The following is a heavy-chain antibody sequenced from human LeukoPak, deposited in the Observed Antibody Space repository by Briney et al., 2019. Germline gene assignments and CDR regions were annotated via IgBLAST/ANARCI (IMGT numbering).Heavy chain of an antibody. J-gene: IGHJ4*02. D-gene: IGHD3-10*01. Sequence: GASVKVSCKTSGYTFTRFYVHWVRQAPGHGLEWMGWINPNTGGTNFAQKFQGRVTMTTDTSITTAYMDLRSLTSDDTAVYYCAREADFNGSGRGDFWGQGTLVIVSS. CDR2: INPNTGGT. CDR1: GYTFTRFY. CDR3: AREADFNGSGRGDF. V-gene: IGHV1-2*02.